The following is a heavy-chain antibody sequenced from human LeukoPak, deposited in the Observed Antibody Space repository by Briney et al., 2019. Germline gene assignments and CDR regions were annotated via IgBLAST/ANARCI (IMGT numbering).Heavy chain of an antibody. CDR2: ISISVSTI. Sequence: GGSLRLSCAPSVFTFSDYYMSWIRQAPGKGREWVSYISISVSTIYYADSVKVRFTISRDNAKNSLYLQMNSLRAEDTAVYYCARGVDILTGYSAPHNWFDPWGQGTLVTVSS. J-gene: IGHJ5*02. CDR3: ARGVDILTGYSAPHNWFDP. CDR1: VFTFSDYY. V-gene: IGHV3-11*01. D-gene: IGHD3-9*01.